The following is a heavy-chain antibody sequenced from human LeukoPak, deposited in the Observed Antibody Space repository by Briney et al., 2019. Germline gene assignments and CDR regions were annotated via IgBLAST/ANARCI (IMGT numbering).Heavy chain of an antibody. D-gene: IGHD3-22*01. V-gene: IGHV2-5*02. Sequence: SGPTLVNPTQTLTLTCTLSGFSLSTRGVGVGWIRQPPGKALEWLALIYWDDDKRYIPSLKTRLSITKDTSKNQVVLTMTNVDPVDSATYFCAHLTSRSNMIAFDYWGQGILVTVSS. CDR1: GFSLSTRGVG. CDR3: AHLTSRSNMIAFDY. J-gene: IGHJ4*02. CDR2: IYWDDDK.